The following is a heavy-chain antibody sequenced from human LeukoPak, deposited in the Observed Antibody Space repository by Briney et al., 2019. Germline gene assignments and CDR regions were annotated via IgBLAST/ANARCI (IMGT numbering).Heavy chain of an antibody. CDR1: GYTFTSYG. D-gene: IGHD3-3*01. J-gene: IGHJ4*02. V-gene: IGHV1-18*01. CDR2: ISAYNGNT. CDR3: ARSRVRYYDFWSGYSDY. Sequence: GASVKVSCKASGYTFTSYGISWVRQAPGQGLEWMGWISAYNGNTNYAQKLQGRVTMTTDTSTSTAYMELRSLRSDDTAVYYCARSRVRYYDFWSGYSDYWGQGTLVTVSS.